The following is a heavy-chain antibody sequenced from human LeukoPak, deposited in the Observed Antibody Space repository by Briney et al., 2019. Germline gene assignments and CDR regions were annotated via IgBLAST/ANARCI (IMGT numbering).Heavy chain of an antibody. J-gene: IGHJ4*02. Sequence: SETLSLTCTVSGGSISSYYWSWIRQPPGKGLEWIGYIYYSGSTNYNPSLKSRVTMSVDTSKNQFSLRLRSVTAADTAVYYCARQIASAGTAGFDFWGQGALVTVSS. CDR3: ARQIASAGTAGFDF. CDR1: GGSISSYY. D-gene: IGHD6-13*01. CDR2: IYYSGST. V-gene: IGHV4-59*12.